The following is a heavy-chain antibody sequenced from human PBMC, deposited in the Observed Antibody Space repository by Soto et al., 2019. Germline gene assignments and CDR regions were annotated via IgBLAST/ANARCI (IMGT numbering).Heavy chain of an antibody. D-gene: IGHD2-15*01. Sequence: EVQLVESGGGLVQPGGSLRLSCAASGLTFSTYWMHWVRKTPTKGLVWVSRINSDASTKDYADSVKGRFTISRDNAKNTLYLQMNSLRVEDTAVYYCARYCTGGSCSHGFDYWGQGSLVTVSS. CDR2: INSDASTK. CDR1: GLTFSTYW. J-gene: IGHJ4*02. V-gene: IGHV3-74*01. CDR3: ARYCTGGSCSHGFDY.